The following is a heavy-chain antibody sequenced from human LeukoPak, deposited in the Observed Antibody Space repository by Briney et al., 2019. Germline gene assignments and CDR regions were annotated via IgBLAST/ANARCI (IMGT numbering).Heavy chain of an antibody. CDR3: ASYGGSGKNWFDL. V-gene: IGHV4-59*01. J-gene: IGHJ5*02. CDR1: VGSISSYY. CDR2: IYYSGST. Sequence: SETLSLTCTVSVGSISSYYWSWIRQPPGKGLEWIGYIYYSGSTNYNPSLKSRVTISVDTSKNQFSLKLSSVTAADTAVYYCASYGGSGKNWFDLWGQGTLVTVSS. D-gene: IGHD3-10*01.